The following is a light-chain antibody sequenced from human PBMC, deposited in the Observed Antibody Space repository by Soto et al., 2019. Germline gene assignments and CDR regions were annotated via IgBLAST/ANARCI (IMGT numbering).Light chain of an antibody. J-gene: IGKJ5*01. CDR2: VAS. CDR3: QQYGSSPPIT. V-gene: IGKV3-20*01. CDR1: KSVSSSY. Sequence: EIVMTQFPGTLSLSPGERATLSCRASKSVSSSYLAWYQQKPGQAPRLLISVASSRATGIPDRFSGSGSATDFTLTISRLEPEDVAVYYCQQYGSSPPITFGQGTRLEIK.